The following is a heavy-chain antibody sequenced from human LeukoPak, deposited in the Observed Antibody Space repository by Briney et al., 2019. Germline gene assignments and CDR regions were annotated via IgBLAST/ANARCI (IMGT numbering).Heavy chain of an antibody. CDR1: GYTFTGYY. Sequence: ASVKVSCKASGYTFTGYYMHWVRQAPGQGLEWMGWINPNSGGTNYAQKLQGRVTMTTDTSTSTAYMELRSLRSDDTAVYYCARPARDYGDHEAFDYWGQGTLVTVSS. V-gene: IGHV1-2*02. CDR3: ARPARDYGDHEAFDY. J-gene: IGHJ4*02. D-gene: IGHD4-17*01. CDR2: INPNSGGT.